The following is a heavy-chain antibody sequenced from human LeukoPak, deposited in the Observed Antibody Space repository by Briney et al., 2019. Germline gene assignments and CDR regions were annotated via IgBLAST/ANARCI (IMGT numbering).Heavy chain of an antibody. Sequence: ASVKVSCKASGGTFSSYAISWLRQAPGQGLEWMGGIIPIFGTANYAQKFQGGVTITADESTSTAYMELSSLRSEDTAVYYCAREDRAGGDYGDYYYGMDVWGQGTTVTVSS. CDR3: AREDRAGGDYGDYYYGMDV. D-gene: IGHD4-17*01. V-gene: IGHV1-69*13. CDR2: IIPIFGTA. J-gene: IGHJ6*02. CDR1: GGTFSSYA.